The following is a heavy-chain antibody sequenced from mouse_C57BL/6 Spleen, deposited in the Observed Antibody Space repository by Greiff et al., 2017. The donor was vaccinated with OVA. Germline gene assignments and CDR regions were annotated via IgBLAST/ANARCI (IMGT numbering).Heavy chain of an antibody. V-gene: IGHV1-53*01. CDR1: GYTFTSYW. J-gene: IGHJ2*01. D-gene: IGHD2-5*01. CDR3: AREGGYSNYVDY. Sequence: QVQLKESGTELVKPGASVKLSCKASGYTFTSYWMHWVKQRPGQGLEWIGNINPSNGGTNYNEKYKSKATLTVDKSSSTAYMQLSSLTSEDSAVYYCAREGGYSNYVDYWGQGTTLTVSS. CDR2: INPSNGGT.